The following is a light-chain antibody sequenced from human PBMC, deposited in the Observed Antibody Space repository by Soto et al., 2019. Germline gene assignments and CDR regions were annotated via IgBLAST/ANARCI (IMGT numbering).Light chain of an antibody. CDR1: SRDVGAYNY. J-gene: IGLJ3*02. CDR2: EVT. Sequence: QSALTQPPSASGSPGQSVTISCTGTSRDVGAYNYVSWYQQYPGKAPKLMIYEVTKRPSWVPDRFSGSKSGNTASLTVSGLQAEDEADYYCTSYVGNDIWVFGGGTKLTVL. V-gene: IGLV2-8*01. CDR3: TSYVGNDIWV.